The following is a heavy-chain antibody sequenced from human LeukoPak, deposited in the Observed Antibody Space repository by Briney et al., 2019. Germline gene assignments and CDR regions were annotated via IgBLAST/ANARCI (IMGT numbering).Heavy chain of an antibody. CDR3: AKAPITMVRGVFFYFDY. CDR1: GFTFDDYA. CDR2: ISWNSGSI. V-gene: IGHV3-9*01. J-gene: IGHJ4*02. Sequence: PGGSLRLSCAASGFTFDDYAMHWVRQALGKGLEWVSGISWNSGSIGYADSVKGRFTISRDNAKNSLYLQMNSLRAEDTALYYCAKAPITMVRGVFFYFDYWGQGALVTVSS. D-gene: IGHD3-10*01.